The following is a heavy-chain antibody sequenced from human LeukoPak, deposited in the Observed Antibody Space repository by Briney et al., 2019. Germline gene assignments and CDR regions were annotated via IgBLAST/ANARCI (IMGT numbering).Heavy chain of an antibody. D-gene: IGHD3-22*01. Sequence: GESLKISCKGSGYSFTSYWIGWVRQMPGKGLEWMGIIYPGDSDTRYSPSFQGQVTISADKSISTAYLQWSSLKASGTAMYYCASNYDSSGYPDAFDIWGQGTMVTVSS. CDR2: IYPGDSDT. V-gene: IGHV5-51*01. J-gene: IGHJ3*02. CDR3: ASNYDSSGYPDAFDI. CDR1: GYSFTSYW.